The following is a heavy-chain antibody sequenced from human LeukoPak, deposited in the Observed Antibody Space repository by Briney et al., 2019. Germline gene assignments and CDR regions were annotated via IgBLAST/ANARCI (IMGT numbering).Heavy chain of an antibody. V-gene: IGHV1-69*04. D-gene: IGHD2-2*02. CDR2: IIPIPGIA. CDR1: GGTFSSYT. Sequence: GASVKVSCKASGGTFSSYTISWVRQAPGQGLEWMGRIIPIPGIANYAQKFQGRVTITADKSTSTAYMELSSLRSEDTAVYYCARDDRDIVVVPAAIAFDYWGQGTLVTVSS. CDR3: ARDDRDIVVVPAAIAFDY. J-gene: IGHJ4*02.